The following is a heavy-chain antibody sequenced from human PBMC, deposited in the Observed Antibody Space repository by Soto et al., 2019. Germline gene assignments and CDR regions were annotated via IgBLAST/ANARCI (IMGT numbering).Heavy chain of an antibody. V-gene: IGHV1-18*01. CDR1: GYTFTSYG. CDR3: ARDQVVGYQLFNWFDP. J-gene: IGHJ5*02. D-gene: IGHD2-2*01. Sequence: QVQLVQSGAEVKKPGASVKVSCKASGYTFTSYGISWVRQAPGQGLEWMGWISAYNGNTNYAQKLQGRVTMTTDTXTXRAYMELRSLRSDDTAVYYCARDQVVGYQLFNWFDPWGQGTLVTVSS. CDR2: ISAYNGNT.